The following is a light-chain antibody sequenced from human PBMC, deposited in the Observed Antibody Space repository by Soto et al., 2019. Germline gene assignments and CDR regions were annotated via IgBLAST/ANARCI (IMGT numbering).Light chain of an antibody. CDR3: CSYAGSYTLV. Sequence: QSVLTQPRSVSGSPGQSVTLSCTGTSSDVGGYHYVSWYQHHPGIAPKIIIYDVNKRPSGVPDRFSGSKSGNTASLTISGLQTEDEADYYCCSYAGSYTLVFGGGTKVTVL. V-gene: IGLV2-11*01. CDR1: SSDVGGYHY. CDR2: DVN. J-gene: IGLJ2*01.